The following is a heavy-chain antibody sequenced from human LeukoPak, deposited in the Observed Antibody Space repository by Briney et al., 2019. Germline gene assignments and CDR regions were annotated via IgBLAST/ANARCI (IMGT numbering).Heavy chain of an antibody. CDR1: GYTFTSYG. V-gene: IGHV1-18*01. D-gene: IGHD3-3*01. Sequence: GASVKVSCKASGYTFTSYGISWVRQAPGQGLEWMGWISAYNGNTNYAQKLQGRVTMTRDTSTSTVYMELSSLRSEDTAVYYCAVGFGVAPTGYFQHWGQGTLVTVSS. CDR2: ISAYNGNT. J-gene: IGHJ1*01. CDR3: AVGFGVAPTGYFQH.